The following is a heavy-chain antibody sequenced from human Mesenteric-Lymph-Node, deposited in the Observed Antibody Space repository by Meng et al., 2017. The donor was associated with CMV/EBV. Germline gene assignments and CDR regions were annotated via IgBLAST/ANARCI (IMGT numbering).Heavy chain of an antibody. CDR2: ISGSSSYI. Sequence: GESLKISCTASGFTFGDYAMSWVRQAPGKGLEWVSAISGSSSYIYYANSVKGRFTISRDNAKNSLYLQKNSLRAEDTAVYYCARHHRPGNPGWGQGTLVTVSS. CDR3: ARHHRPGNPG. D-gene: IGHD2-2*01. V-gene: IGHV3-21*01. J-gene: IGHJ4*02. CDR1: GFTFGDYA.